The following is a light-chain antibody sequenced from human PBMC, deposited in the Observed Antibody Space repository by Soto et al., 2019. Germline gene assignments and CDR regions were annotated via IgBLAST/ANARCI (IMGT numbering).Light chain of an antibody. V-gene: IGKV3-15*01. CDR2: GAS. Sequence: EIVMTQSPATLSVSPGERATLSCRASQSVNSNLAWYQQKPGQSPRLLLSGASTTTTGLPPRFRGTGSGTEFTLTISSLQSEDFAVYYCQQYGDWPYTFGQGTNLEIK. J-gene: IGKJ2*01. CDR3: QQYGDWPYT. CDR1: QSVNSN.